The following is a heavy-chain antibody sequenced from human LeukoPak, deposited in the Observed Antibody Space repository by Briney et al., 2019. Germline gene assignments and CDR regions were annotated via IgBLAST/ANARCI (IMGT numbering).Heavy chain of an antibody. CDR1: GYTFTSYV. Sequence: ASVRVSCKASGYTFTSYVISSVGQAPRQGLAWVGWISPHNGNTHNAQKSQGGDTMTRHTSINTAYMELSSLTSEDTAVYYGARFGFTRRDYWGQGTLVTVSS. D-gene: IGHD3-10*01. J-gene: IGHJ4*02. CDR2: ISPHNGNT. V-gene: IGHV1-18*01. CDR3: ARFGFTRRDY.